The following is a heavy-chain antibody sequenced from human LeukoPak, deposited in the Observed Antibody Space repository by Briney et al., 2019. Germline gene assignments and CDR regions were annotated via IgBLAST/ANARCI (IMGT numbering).Heavy chain of an antibody. J-gene: IGHJ6*02. D-gene: IGHD3-3*01. CDR1: GFTFSSYS. CDR3: ARDPKGTIFGVVKYGMDV. CDR2: ISSSSSYI. V-gene: IGHV3-21*01. Sequence: GGSLRLSCAASGFTFSSYSMNWVRQAPGKGLEWVSSISSSSSYIYYADSVKGRFTISRDNAKNSLYLQMNGLRAEDTAVYYCARDPKGTIFGVVKYGMDVWGQGTTVTVSS.